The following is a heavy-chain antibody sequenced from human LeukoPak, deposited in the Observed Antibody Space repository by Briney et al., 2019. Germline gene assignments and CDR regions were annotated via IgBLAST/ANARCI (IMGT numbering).Heavy chain of an antibody. CDR2: IKSKTDGGTT. CDR1: GFTFSNAW. J-gene: IGHJ4*02. V-gene: IGHV3-15*01. D-gene: IGHD3-9*01. CDR3: TTYSLHYDILTGYYDFSDRPFDY. Sequence: PGGSLRLSCAASGFTFSNAWMSWVRQAPGKGLEWVGRIKSKTDGGTTDYAAPVKGRFTISRDDSKNTLYLQMNSLKTEDTAVYYCTTYSLHYDILTGYYDFSDRPFDYWGQGTLVTVSS.